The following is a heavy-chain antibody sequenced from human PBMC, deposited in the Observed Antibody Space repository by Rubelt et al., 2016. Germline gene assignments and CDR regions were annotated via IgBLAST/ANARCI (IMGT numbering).Heavy chain of an antibody. D-gene: IGHD6-19*01. V-gene: IGHV4-39*01. J-gene: IGHJ4*02. CDR3: ARLASGWVDY. Sequence: QLQLQESGPGLVKPSETLSLTCTVSGGSISSSSYYWGWIRQPPGKGLEWIGSIYYSGSTYYNPSLKSRVTISVETSKNQCALKLSSVPATDTAVYYGARLASGWVDYRGQGTLVTVSS. CDR1: GGSISSSSYY. CDR2: IYYSGST.